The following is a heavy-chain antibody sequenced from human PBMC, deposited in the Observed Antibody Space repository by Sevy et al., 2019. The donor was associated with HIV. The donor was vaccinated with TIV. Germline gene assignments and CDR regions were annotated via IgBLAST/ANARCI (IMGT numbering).Heavy chain of an antibody. J-gene: IGHJ6*03. V-gene: IGHV3-30-3*01. Sequence: GGSLRLSCAASGFTFSSYAMHWVRQAPGKGLEWVAVISYDGSNKYYADSVKGRFTISRDNSKNTLYLQMKSLRAEETAVYYCARDGGATIFGVVISFDYYYYMDVWGKGTTVTVSS. CDR1: GFTFSSYA. CDR3: ARDGGATIFGVVISFDYYYYMDV. D-gene: IGHD3-3*01. CDR2: ISYDGSNK.